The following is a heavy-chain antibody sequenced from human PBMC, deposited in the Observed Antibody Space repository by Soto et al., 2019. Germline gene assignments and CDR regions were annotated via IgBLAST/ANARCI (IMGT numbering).Heavy chain of an antibody. J-gene: IGHJ4*02. Sequence: GGSLRLSCAASGFTFSNYGMHWVRQAPGKGLEWVALISYDGGNKYYADSVKGRFTISRDNSKNTLYLQMNSLRPEDTAVYYCAKSRSQWELLTPLGYWGQGTLVTVSS. V-gene: IGHV3-30*18. CDR1: GFTFSNYG. CDR2: ISYDGGNK. CDR3: AKSRSQWELLTPLGY. D-gene: IGHD1-26*01.